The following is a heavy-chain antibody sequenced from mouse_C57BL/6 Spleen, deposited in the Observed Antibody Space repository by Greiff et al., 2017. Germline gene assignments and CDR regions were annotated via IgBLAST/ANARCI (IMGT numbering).Heavy chain of an antibody. Sequence: VQLQEPGPELVKPGASVKISCKASGYSFTDYNMTWVKQSNGKGLEWIGVINPNYGSTSYNQKFKGKATLTVDQSSSTAYMQLNSLTSEDSAFYYCASSEQYWYMDVWGTGTSVTVSS. CDR3: ASSEQYWYMDV. V-gene: IGHV1-39*01. CDR2: INPNYGST. CDR1: GYSFTDYN. J-gene: IGHJ1*03.